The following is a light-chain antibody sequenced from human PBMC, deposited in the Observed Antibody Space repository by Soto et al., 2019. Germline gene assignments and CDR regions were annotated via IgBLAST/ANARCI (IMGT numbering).Light chain of an antibody. J-gene: IGKJ2*01. CDR1: QDIGPD. Sequence: AIQMTQSPSSLSASIGDRVTITCLASQDIGPDLGWYQQKPGKAPKLLIYSISTLESGVPSRFSRSGSGTDFSFTLLSLHPEDVSTYYCLQYTDFPFTFGQGTKVEIE. CDR3: LQYTDFPFT. CDR2: SIS. V-gene: IGKV1-6*01.